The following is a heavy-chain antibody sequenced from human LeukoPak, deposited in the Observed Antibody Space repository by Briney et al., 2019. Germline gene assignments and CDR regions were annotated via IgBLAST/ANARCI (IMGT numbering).Heavy chain of an antibody. J-gene: IGHJ4*02. D-gene: IGHD2-2*01. CDR1: GFTFSSYW. Sequence: GGSLRLSCAASGFTFSSYWMSWVRQAPGKGLEWVANIKQDGSEKYCVDSVKGRFTISRDNAKNSLYLQMNSLRAEDTAVYYCARSHIVVVPPELDYWGQGTLVTVSS. CDR3: ARSHIVVVPPELDY. CDR2: IKQDGSEK. V-gene: IGHV3-7*03.